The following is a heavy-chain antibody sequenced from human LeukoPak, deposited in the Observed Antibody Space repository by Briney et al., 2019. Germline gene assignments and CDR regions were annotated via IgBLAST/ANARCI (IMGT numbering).Heavy chain of an antibody. CDR2: ISSSSSYI. CDR1: GFTFSSYS. D-gene: IGHD3-10*01. Sequence: NPGGSLRLSCAASGFTFSSYSMNWVRQAPGKGLEWVSSISSSSSYIYYADSVKGRFTISRDNAKNSLYLQMNSLRAEDTAVYYCARDTSELYWFDPWGQGTLVTVSS. CDR3: ARDTSELYWFDP. J-gene: IGHJ5*02. V-gene: IGHV3-21*01.